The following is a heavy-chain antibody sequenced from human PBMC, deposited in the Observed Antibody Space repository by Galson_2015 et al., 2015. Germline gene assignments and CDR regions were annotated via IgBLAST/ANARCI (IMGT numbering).Heavy chain of an antibody. D-gene: IGHD5-18*01. CDR3: ARSVDTVMADNWFHP. J-gene: IGHJ5*02. Sequence: SLRLSCAASGFTFSSFWMHWVRQGPGKGLVWVARINNSGSSTSYAESVTGRFTISRDNAKNTLNLQMNSLRAEDTAVYYCARSVDTVMADNWFHPWGQGTLVTVSS. V-gene: IGHV3-74*01. CDR2: INNSGSST. CDR1: GFTFSSFW.